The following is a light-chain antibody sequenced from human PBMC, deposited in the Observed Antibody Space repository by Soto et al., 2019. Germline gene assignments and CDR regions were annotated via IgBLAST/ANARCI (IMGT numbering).Light chain of an antibody. Sequence: SALTQPPSASGSPGQSVTISCTGTSGDVGTYNYVSWYQQHPGKAPKLIIYEVTKRPSGVPDRFSGSKSGNTASLTVSGLQPEDEADYYCSSFGARNNIFGTGTKLTVL. J-gene: IGLJ1*01. CDR3: SSFGARNNI. CDR2: EVT. V-gene: IGLV2-8*01. CDR1: SGDVGTYNY.